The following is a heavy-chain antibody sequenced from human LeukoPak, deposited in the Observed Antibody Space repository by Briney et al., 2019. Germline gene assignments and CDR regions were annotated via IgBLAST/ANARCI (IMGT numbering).Heavy chain of an antibody. V-gene: IGHV3-23*01. J-gene: IGHJ4*02. D-gene: IGHD3-10*01. CDR1: GFTVSRSY. Sequence: GGSLRLSCAASGFTVSRSYMNWVRQAPGKGLEWVSAISGSGGSTYYADSVKGRFTISRDNSKNTLYLQMNSLRAEDTAVYYCAKDVRRVSGLIDYWGQGTLVTVSS. CDR3: AKDVRRVSGLIDY. CDR2: ISGSGGST.